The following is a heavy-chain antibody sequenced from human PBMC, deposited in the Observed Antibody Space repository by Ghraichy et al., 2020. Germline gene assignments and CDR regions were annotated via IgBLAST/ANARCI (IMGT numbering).Heavy chain of an antibody. J-gene: IGHJ4*02. CDR1: GFMFSDYG. CDR2: IRYAGSDK. V-gene: IGHV3-30*02. CDR3: VKDLKVGVNTEDRILDY. D-gene: IGHD1-26*01. Sequence: GGSLRLSCAASGFMFSDYGMHWVRQAPGKGLEWVAFIRYAGSDKRYADSVKGRFTISRDNSKNTLYLQMNSLRAEDTAVYYCVKDLKVGVNTEDRILDYWGQGTLVTVSS.